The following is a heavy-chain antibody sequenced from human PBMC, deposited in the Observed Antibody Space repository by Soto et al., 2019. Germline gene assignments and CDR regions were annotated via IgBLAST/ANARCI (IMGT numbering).Heavy chain of an antibody. Sequence: SETLSLTCTVSGGSISSRDYYWSWIRQPPGQGLELIGYIYYSGTTYYNPSLKSRLNISLDTSKNQFSLKLSSVTAADMAVYFCARVTFYDSSGSYYFDYWGQGTLVTVSS. CDR1: GGSISSRDYY. J-gene: IGHJ4*02. D-gene: IGHD3-22*01. CDR3: ARVTFYDSSGSYYFDY. V-gene: IGHV4-30-4*01. CDR2: IYYSGTT.